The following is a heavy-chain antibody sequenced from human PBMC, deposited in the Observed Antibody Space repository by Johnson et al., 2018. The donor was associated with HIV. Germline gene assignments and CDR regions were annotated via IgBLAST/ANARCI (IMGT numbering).Heavy chain of an antibody. Sequence: VQLVESGGGLVKPGGSLRLSCAASGFTFSNAWITWVRQGPGKGLEWVGRIKSKTDGGTTDYAAPVKGRFSISSDDSTNTLHMQMSSLKTEDTAVYYCITGGSGTIPSGAFDIWGQGTMVTVSS. CDR3: ITGGSGTIPSGAFDI. CDR2: IKSKTDGGTT. D-gene: IGHD1-26*01. V-gene: IGHV3-15*01. J-gene: IGHJ3*02. CDR1: GFTFSNAW.